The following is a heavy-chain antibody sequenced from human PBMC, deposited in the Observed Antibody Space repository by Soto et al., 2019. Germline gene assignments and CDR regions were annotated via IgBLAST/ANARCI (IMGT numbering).Heavy chain of an antibody. V-gene: IGHV4-30-2*01. D-gene: IGHD6-19*01. CDR1: GGSISSGGYS. CDR3: ARSSGWYGEFDY. Sequence: QLQLQESGSRLVKPSQTLSLTCAVSGGSISSGGYSWSWIRQPPGKGLEWIGYIYHSGSTYYNPSLKSGVTISVDRSKNQFSLKLSSVTAADTAVYYCARSSGWYGEFDYWGQGTLVTVSS. CDR2: IYHSGST. J-gene: IGHJ4*02.